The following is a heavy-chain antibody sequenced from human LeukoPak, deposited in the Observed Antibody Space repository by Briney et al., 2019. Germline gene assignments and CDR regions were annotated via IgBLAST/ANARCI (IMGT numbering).Heavy chain of an antibody. CDR3: ARDHVVVVTAITASDYYGMDV. CDR2: ISGSGGST. D-gene: IGHD2-21*02. Sequence: GGSLRLSCAASGFTFSGYVMTWVRQPPGKGLRWVADISGSGGSTYYADSVKGRFSISRDNSKNTLYLQMNSLRAEDTAVYYCARDHVVVVTAITASDYYGMDVWGQGTTVTVSS. V-gene: IGHV3-23*01. J-gene: IGHJ6*02. CDR1: GFTFSGYV.